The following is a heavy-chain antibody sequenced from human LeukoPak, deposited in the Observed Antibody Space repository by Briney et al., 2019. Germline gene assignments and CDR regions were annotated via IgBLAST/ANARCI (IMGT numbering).Heavy chain of an antibody. V-gene: IGHV3-7*01. CDR1: GLTLSSYW. CDR3: AREGYGPLDF. CDR2: IKQDGSEK. Sequence: RGSLRLSCAASGLTLSSYWMSWVRQAPGKGLEWVANIKQDGSEKYYVDSVEGRFTISRDNAKNSLYLQMNSLRAEDTAVYYCAREGYGPLDFWGQGTLVTVSS. D-gene: IGHD4-17*01. J-gene: IGHJ4*02.